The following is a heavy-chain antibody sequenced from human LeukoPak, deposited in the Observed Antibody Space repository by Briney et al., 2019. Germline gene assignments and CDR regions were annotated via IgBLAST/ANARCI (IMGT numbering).Heavy chain of an antibody. D-gene: IGHD5-18*01. CDR3: ARSLGATAMVDY. CDR1: GYTLTELS. V-gene: IGHV1-24*01. CDR2: FDPEDGET. Sequence: ASVKVSCKVSGYTLTELSMHWVRQAPGKGLEWMGGFDPEDGETIYAQKFQGRVTMTEDTSTDTAYMELSSLRSEDTAVYYCARSLGATAMVDYWGQGTLVTVSS. J-gene: IGHJ4*02.